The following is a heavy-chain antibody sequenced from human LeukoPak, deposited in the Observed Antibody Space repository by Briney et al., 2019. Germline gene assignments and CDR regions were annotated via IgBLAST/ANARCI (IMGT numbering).Heavy chain of an antibody. CDR3: ARHQGGDGYNYYYYYYMDV. J-gene: IGHJ6*03. CDR2: IYYSGST. V-gene: IGHV4-39*01. Sequence: PSETLSLTCTVSGGSLRSSSYYWGWIRQPPGKGLAWIGSIYYSGSTYYKPSLRSRVTISVDTSKSQFSLKLSSVPAADTAVYYCARHQGGDGYNYYYYYYMDVWGKGTTVSVSS. D-gene: IGHD5-24*01. CDR1: GGSLRSSSYY.